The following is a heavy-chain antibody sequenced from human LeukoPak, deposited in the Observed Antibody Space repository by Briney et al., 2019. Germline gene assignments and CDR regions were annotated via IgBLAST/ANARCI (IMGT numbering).Heavy chain of an antibody. CDR1: GYTFTGYY. CDR3: AREEYLYGSGSTGAFDI. J-gene: IGHJ3*02. V-gene: IGHV1-2*02. Sequence: GASVKVSCKASGYTFTGYYLHWVRQAPGQGLEWMGWLNPKSGGSKYAQNFQGRVTMTRDTSISTVYLELGSPKADDTAVYFCAREEYLYGSGSTGAFDIWGQGTMFTVSS. D-gene: IGHD3-10*01. CDR2: LNPKSGGS.